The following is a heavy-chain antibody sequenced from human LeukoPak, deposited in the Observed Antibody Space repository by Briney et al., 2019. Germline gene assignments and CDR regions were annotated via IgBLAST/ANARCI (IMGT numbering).Heavy chain of an antibody. J-gene: IGHJ4*02. CDR2: IIPIFGTA. D-gene: IGHD3-22*01. CDR1: GYTFTGYY. CDR3: ARGPYDSSGYYVFY. Sequence: GASVKVSCKASGYTFTGYYMHWVRQAPGQGLEWMGGIIPIFGTANYAQKFQGRVTITADESTSTAYMELSSLRSEDTAVYYCARGPYDSSGYYVFYWGQGTLVTVSS. V-gene: IGHV1-69*13.